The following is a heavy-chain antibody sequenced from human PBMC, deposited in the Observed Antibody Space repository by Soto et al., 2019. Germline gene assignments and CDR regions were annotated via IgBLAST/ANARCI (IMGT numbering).Heavy chain of an antibody. V-gene: IGHV4-39*01. J-gene: IGHJ4*02. Sequence: SETLSLTCIVSGESISSSSYYWGWIRQPPGKGLEWIGSIYYSGRTYYNPSFKSRVTISIDTSKNQFSLKLSSVTATDTAVYYCARQRTTVVTQTYFDHWGQGALVTVSS. CDR1: GESISSSSYY. CDR2: IYYSGRT. CDR3: ARQRTTVVTQTYFDH. D-gene: IGHD2-21*02.